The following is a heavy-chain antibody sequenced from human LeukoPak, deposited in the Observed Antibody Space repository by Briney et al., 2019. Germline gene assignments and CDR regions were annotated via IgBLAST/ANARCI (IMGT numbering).Heavy chain of an antibody. CDR2: IYYSGST. CDR3: ARLSGGRHALMAYYYYHYMDV. V-gene: IGHV4-39*01. CDR1: GGSISSSSYY. Sequence: SETLSLTCTVSGGSISSSSYYWGWIRQPPGKGLEWIGSIYYSGSTYYNPSLKSRVTISVDTSKNQFSLKLSSVTAADTAVYYCARLSGGRHALMAYYYYHYMDVWGKGTTVTVSS. J-gene: IGHJ6*03. D-gene: IGHD1-26*01.